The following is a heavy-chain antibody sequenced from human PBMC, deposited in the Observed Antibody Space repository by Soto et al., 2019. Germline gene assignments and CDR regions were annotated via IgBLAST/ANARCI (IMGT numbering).Heavy chain of an antibody. D-gene: IGHD3-3*01. J-gene: IGHJ6*02. V-gene: IGHV3-30*18. CDR1: GFTFSSYG. Sequence: RLSCAASGFTFSSYGMHWVRQAPGKGLEWVAVISYDGSNKYYADSVKGRFTISRDNSKNTLYLQMNSLRAEDTAVYYCAKDLRVTILGVVPYAMEVWGQGTTVTVSS. CDR3: AKDLRVTILGVVPYAMEV. CDR2: ISYDGSNK.